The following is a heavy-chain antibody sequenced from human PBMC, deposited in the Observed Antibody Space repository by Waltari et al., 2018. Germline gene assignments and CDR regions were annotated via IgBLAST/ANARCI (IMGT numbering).Heavy chain of an antibody. CDR1: DYKFTSYY. J-gene: IGHJ6*02. CDR3: ARTYGSSSFYYGMDV. CDR2: ISTYDGKT. Sequence: QVQLVQSGAEVKKPGASVKVSCKASDYKFTSYYVPWVRQAPGQGLEWMGLISTYDGKTNYAQSLQGRVSMTTDTSTSTAFLELRSLRFDDTAVYYCARTYGSSSFYYGMDVWGQGTTVTVSS. D-gene: IGHD3-10*01. V-gene: IGHV1-18*01.